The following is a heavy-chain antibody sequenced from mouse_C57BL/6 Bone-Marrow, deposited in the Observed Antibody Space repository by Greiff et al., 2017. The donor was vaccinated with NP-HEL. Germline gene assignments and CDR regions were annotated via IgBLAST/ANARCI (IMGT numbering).Heavy chain of an antibody. Sequence: QVQLQQPGAELVRPGSSVKLSCKASGYTFTSYWMHWVKQRPIQGLEWIGNIDPSDSETHYNQKFKDKATLTVDKSSSTAYMQLSSLTSEDSAVYYYARGYYGSSSAYWGQGTLVTVSA. CDR2: IDPSDSET. V-gene: IGHV1-52*01. CDR1: GYTFTSYW. D-gene: IGHD1-1*01. J-gene: IGHJ3*01. CDR3: ARGYYGSSSAY.